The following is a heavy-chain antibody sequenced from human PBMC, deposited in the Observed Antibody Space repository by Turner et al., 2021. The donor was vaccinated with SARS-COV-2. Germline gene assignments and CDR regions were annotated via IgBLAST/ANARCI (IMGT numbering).Heavy chain of an antibody. Sequence: QVQLQQWGAGLLKPSETLSLTCGVYGGSFSCYLWSWVRQPPGKGPEWIGEINHRGTTNSNPSLKSRVTISVDTSKNQFSLNVTSVTPADTAVYYCARAVGMAASTRPNSGDSNAHRWFDFWGQGTLVTVSS. D-gene: IGHD4-4*01. CDR2: INHRGTT. CDR3: ARAVGMAASTRPNSGDSNAHRWFDF. CDR1: GGSFSCYL. J-gene: IGHJ5*01. V-gene: IGHV4-34*01.